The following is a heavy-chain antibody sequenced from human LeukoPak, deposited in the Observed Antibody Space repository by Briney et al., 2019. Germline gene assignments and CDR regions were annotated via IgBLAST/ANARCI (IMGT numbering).Heavy chain of an antibody. Sequence: SETLSLTCTVSGGSISSYYWSWIRQPPGKGLEWIGYIYYSGSTNYNPSLKSRVTISVDTSKNQFSLKLSSVTAADTAVYYCARQSFRGVTGTDYWGQGTLVTVSS. CDR3: ARQSFRGVTGTDY. CDR1: GGSISSYY. J-gene: IGHJ4*02. V-gene: IGHV4-59*08. CDR2: IYYSGST. D-gene: IGHD3-10*01.